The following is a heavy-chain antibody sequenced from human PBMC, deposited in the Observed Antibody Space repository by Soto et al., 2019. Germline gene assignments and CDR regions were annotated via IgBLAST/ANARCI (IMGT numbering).Heavy chain of an antibody. V-gene: IGHV1-18*04. CDR3: ARDRRGLIAYYYYYGMDV. Sequence: QVQLVQSGAEVKKPGASVKVSCKASGYTFTSYGISWVRQAPGQGLEWMGWISAYNGNTNYAQKLQGRVTMTTDTPTSTAYMEVRSLRSDDTAVYYCARDRRGLIAYYYYYGMDVWGQGTTVTVSS. CDR2: ISAYNGNT. J-gene: IGHJ6*02. D-gene: IGHD6-13*01. CDR1: GYTFTSYG.